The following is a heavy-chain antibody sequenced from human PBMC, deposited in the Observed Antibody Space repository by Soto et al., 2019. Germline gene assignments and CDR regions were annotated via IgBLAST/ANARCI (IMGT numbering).Heavy chain of an antibody. D-gene: IGHD3-10*01. CDR2: ISAYNGNT. J-gene: IGHJ3*02. V-gene: IGHV1-18*01. CDR3: ARVWYDGNSGAFDI. CDR1: GYNFILHG. Sequence: QGQLVQSVGEVKKPGASLKVSCKASGYNFILHGISWVRQAPGQGLEWMGWISAYNGNTNYAQNFQDRVTMTTDPATSTVNMELGSLRSDDTAVYYCARVWYDGNSGAFDIWGQGTKVTVSS.